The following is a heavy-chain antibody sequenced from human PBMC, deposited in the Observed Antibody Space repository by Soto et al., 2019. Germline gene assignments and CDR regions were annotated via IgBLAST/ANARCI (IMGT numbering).Heavy chain of an antibody. Sequence: QVQLVQSGAEVKKPGSSVKVSCKASGGTFSSYAISWVRQAPGQGLEWMGGIIPIFGTANYAQKFQGRVTITADESTSTAYMELSSMRSEDTAVYYCATGMVGAIYYYYYGMDVWGQGTTVTVSS. J-gene: IGHJ6*02. CDR2: IIPIFGTA. D-gene: IGHD1-26*01. V-gene: IGHV1-69*01. CDR3: ATGMVGAIYYYYYGMDV. CDR1: GGTFSSYA.